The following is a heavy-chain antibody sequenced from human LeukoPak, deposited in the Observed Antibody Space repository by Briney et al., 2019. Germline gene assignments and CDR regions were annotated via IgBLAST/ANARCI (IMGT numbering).Heavy chain of an antibody. CDR1: GGTFISYA. CDR2: IIPIFGTA. V-gene: IGHV1-69*06. CDR3: ARDSDCSSTSCYFTSWFDP. D-gene: IGHD2-2*01. J-gene: IGHJ5*02. Sequence: SVKVSCKASGGTFISYAISWVRQAPGQGREWMGGIIPIFGTANYVQKFQGRVTITADKSTSTAYMELSSLRSEDTAVYYCARDSDCSSTSCYFTSWFDPWGQGTLVTVSS.